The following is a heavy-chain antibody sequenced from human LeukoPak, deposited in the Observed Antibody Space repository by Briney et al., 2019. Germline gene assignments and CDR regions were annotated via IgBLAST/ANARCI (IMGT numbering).Heavy chain of an antibody. Sequence: AASVKVSCKTSGYTFTGYYMHWVRQAPGQGPEWMGWINPNTGGTNYAQRFQGRVSMTRDTSISTAYMELSRLRSGDTAMYYCASLKTYDDAFDIWGQGTMVTVS. V-gene: IGHV1-2*02. D-gene: IGHD3-3*01. CDR1: GYTFTGYY. CDR2: INPNTGGT. CDR3: ASLKTYDDAFDI. J-gene: IGHJ3*02.